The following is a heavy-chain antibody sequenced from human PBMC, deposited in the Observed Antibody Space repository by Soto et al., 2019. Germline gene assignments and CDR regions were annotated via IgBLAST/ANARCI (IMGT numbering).Heavy chain of an antibody. CDR3: ARQNYDILTGYYSGWFDP. V-gene: IGHV5-51*01. CDR2: IYPGDSDT. Sequence: GESLKISCKGSGYSFTSYWIGWVRQMPGKGLEWMGIIYPGDSDTRYSPSFQGQVTISADKSISTAYLQWSSLKASDTAMYYCARQNYDILTGYYSGWFDPWGQGTLVTVSS. CDR1: GYSFTSYW. D-gene: IGHD3-9*01. J-gene: IGHJ5*02.